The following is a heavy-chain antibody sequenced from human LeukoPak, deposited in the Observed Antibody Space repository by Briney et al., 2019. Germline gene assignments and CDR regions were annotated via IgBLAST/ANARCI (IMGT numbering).Heavy chain of an antibody. D-gene: IGHD3-22*01. J-gene: IGHJ3*02. CDR2: IRSKTYDGTT. CDR1: GFTFGDYS. V-gene: IGHV3-49*04. CDR3: TRDRYYDSSGYPDAFDI. Sequence: PGGSLRLSCTASGFTFGDYSMNWVRQAPGKGLEWVGFIRSKTYDGTTEYAASVKGRFTISRDDSKSIAYLQMNSLKTEDTAVYYCTRDRYYDSSGYPDAFDIWGQGTMVTVSS.